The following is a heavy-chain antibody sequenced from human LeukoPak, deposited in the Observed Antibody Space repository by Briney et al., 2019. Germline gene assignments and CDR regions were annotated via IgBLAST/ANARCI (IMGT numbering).Heavy chain of an antibody. CDR2: IYYSGST. CDR1: GGSISSYY. Sequence: PSETLSLTCTVSGGSISSYYWSWIRQPPGKGLEWIGYIYYSGSTNYNPSLKSRVTISVDTSKNQFSLKLSSVTAADTAVYYCARGPYYDFWSGYSAYYYYGMDVRGQGTTVTVSS. J-gene: IGHJ6*02. CDR3: ARGPYYDFWSGYSAYYYYGMDV. D-gene: IGHD3-3*01. V-gene: IGHV4-59*01.